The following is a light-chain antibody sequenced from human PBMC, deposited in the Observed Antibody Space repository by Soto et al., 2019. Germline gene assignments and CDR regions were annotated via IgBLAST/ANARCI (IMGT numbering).Light chain of an antibody. CDR3: AAWDDSLTVYV. Sequence: QSVLTQPPSASGTPGQRITITCSGSTSNIGSNSVNWYQHLPGAAPKLLIYTNSRRPSGVPDRFSGSKSGTSASLAISDPRSEDEGDYYCAAWDDSLTVYVFGTGTKLTVL. CDR2: TNS. CDR1: TSNIGSNS. J-gene: IGLJ1*01. V-gene: IGLV1-44*01.